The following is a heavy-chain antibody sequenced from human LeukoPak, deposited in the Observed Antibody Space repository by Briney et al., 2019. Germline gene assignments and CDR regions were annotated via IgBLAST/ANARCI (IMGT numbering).Heavy chain of an antibody. CDR1: GFTFSAFG. CDR2: ISHDGNSK. V-gene: IGHV3-30-3*01. Sequence: GGSLRLSCAASGFTFSAFGMHWVRQAPGKGLEWVAVISHDGNSKYYADSVKGRFTISRDNAKNSLYLQMNSLRAEDTAVYYCARDRRYDSTDYWGQGTLVTVSS. J-gene: IGHJ4*02. D-gene: IGHD3-22*01. CDR3: ARDRRYDSTDY.